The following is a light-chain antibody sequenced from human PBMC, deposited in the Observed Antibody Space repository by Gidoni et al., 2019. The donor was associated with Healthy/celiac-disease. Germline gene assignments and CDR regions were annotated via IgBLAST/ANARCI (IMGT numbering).Light chain of an antibody. CDR2: GAS. J-gene: IGKJ1*01. V-gene: IGKV3-20*01. CDR3: QQYGSSPWT. CDR1: QSVSSSY. Sequence: VLMQSPGTLSLSPGERATLSCRASQSVSSSYLAWYQQKPGQAPRLLIYGASSRATGIPDRFSGSGSGTDFTLTISRLEPEDFAVYYCQQYGSSPWTFGQGTKVEIK.